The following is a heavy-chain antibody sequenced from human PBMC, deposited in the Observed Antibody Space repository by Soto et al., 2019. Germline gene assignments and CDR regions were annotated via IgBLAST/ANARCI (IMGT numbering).Heavy chain of an antibody. Sequence: GGSLRLSCAASGFTFSSYAMSWVRQAPGKGLEWVSAISCSGGSTYYADSVKGRFTISRDNSKNTLYLQMNSLRADDTAVYYCAKDHFTGNGVLDDFDIWGQGTMVTVSS. D-gene: IGHD2-8*01. J-gene: IGHJ3*02. CDR3: AKDHFTGNGVLDDFDI. CDR1: GFTFSSYA. V-gene: IGHV3-23*01. CDR2: ISCSGGST.